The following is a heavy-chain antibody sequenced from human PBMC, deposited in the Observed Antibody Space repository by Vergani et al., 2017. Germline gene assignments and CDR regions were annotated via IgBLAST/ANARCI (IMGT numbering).Heavy chain of an antibody. CDR1: GFTFSSYS. CDR2: ISSSSSYI. V-gene: IGHV3-21*01. CDR3: HLPGSYYYGMDV. D-gene: IGHD2-15*01. J-gene: IGHJ6*02. Sequence: EVQLVESGGGLVQPGGSLRLSCAASGFTFSSYSMNWVRQAPGKGLEWVSAISSSSSYIYYADSVKGRFTISRDNAKHSLYLQMNSLRAEDTAVYYCHLPGSYYYGMDVWGQGTTVTVSS.